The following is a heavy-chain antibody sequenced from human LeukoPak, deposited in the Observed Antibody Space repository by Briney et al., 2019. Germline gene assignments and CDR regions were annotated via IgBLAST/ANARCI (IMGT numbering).Heavy chain of an antibody. CDR1: GDSVRSSGYY. J-gene: IGHJ4*02. CDR2: IYYSGNT. V-gene: IGHV4-31*03. Sequence: SQTLSLTCTVSGDSVRSSGYYWIWIRHHPGKGLEWIGYIYYSGNTDYNPSLKSRVTMSVDPSKNQFSLKLSCATAADTAVYYCARGLGYYGSGSYVADYWGQGTLVTVSS. CDR3: ARGLGYYGSGSYVADY. D-gene: IGHD3-10*01.